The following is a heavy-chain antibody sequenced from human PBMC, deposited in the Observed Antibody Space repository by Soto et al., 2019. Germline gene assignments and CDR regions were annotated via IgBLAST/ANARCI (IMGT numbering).Heavy chain of an antibody. Sequence: GGSLRLSCAASGFTFSSYAMSWVRQAPGKGLEWVSAISGSGGSTYYADSVKGRFTISRDNSKNTLYLQMNSLRAEDTAVYYCAKVKGYSSSWYPMEYWGQGTLVTVSS. CDR2: ISGSGGST. CDR3: AKVKGYSSSWYPMEY. D-gene: IGHD6-13*01. CDR1: GFTFSSYA. J-gene: IGHJ4*02. V-gene: IGHV3-23*01.